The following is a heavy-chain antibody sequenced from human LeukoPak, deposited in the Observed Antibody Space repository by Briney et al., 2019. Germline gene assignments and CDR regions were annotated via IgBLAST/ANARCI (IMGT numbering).Heavy chain of an antibody. V-gene: IGHV1-8*01. CDR2: MNPNSGNT. D-gene: IGHD3-10*01. Sequence: ASVKVSCKASGYTFTSYDINWVRQATGQGLEWMGWMNPNSGNTGYAQKFQGRVAMTRNSSISTAYMELSSLRSDDTAVYYCARSFSLGFGGGYWGQGTLVTVSS. CDR3: ARSFSLGFGGGY. J-gene: IGHJ4*02. CDR1: GYTFTSYD.